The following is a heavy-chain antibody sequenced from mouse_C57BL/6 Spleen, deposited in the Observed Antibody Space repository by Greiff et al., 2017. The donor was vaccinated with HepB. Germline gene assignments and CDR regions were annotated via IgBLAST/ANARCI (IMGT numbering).Heavy chain of an antibody. D-gene: IGHD1-1*01. CDR2: IHPSDSDT. CDR1: VYTFTSYW. V-gene: IGHV1-74*01. Sequence: QVQLQQPGAELVKPGASVKVSCKASVYTFTSYWMHWVKQRPGQGLEWIGRIHPSDSDTNYNQKFKGKATLTVDKSSSTAYMQLSSLTSEDSAVYYCAIGEGYGSPYFDVWGTGTTVTVSP. CDR3: AIGEGYGSPYFDV. J-gene: IGHJ1*03.